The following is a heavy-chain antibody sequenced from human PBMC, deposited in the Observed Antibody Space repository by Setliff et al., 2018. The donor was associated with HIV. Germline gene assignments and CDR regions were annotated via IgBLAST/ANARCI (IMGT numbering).Heavy chain of an antibody. D-gene: IGHD3-10*01. CDR3: ARSALWFGEADWYFDL. J-gene: IGHJ2*01. V-gene: IGHV4-28*01. Sequence: SETLSLTCVVSGYSISSSYWWGWIRQPPGKGLEWIGWIGYIYKGGSTYYNPSLKSRVTMSEDTSKNQFSLKLRSVTAVDTAVYYCARSALWFGEADWYFDLWGRGTLVSVSS. CDR1: GYSISSSYW. CDR2: IYKGGST.